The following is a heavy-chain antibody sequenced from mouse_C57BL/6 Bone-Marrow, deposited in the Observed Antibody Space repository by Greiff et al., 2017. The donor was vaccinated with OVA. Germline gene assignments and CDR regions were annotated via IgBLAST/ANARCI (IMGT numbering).Heavy chain of an antibody. CDR3: TTMGLAY. CDR2: IDPENGDT. Sequence: VQLQQSGAELVRPGASVKLSCTASGYTITDDYMHWVKQRPEQGLEWIGWIDPENGDTNYASKFQGKATITADTSSNPAYLQLDGLTSEDTAVYDCTTMGLAYWGQGTLVTVSA. V-gene: IGHV14-4*01. J-gene: IGHJ3*01. CDR1: GYTITDDY.